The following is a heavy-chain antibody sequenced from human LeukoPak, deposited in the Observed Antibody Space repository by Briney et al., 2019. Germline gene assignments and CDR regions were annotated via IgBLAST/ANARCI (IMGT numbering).Heavy chain of an antibody. CDR3: AFHRYGSWYTSFDY. CDR1: RFTFSSYA. D-gene: IGHD2-2*02. Sequence: GGSLRLSCAASRFTFSSYAMSWVRQAPGKGLEWVSAISGSGGSTYYADSVKGRFTISRDNSKNTLYLQMNSLRAEDTAVYYFAFHRYGSWYTSFDYWGQGTLVTVSS. CDR2: ISGSGGST. J-gene: IGHJ4*02. V-gene: IGHV3-23*01.